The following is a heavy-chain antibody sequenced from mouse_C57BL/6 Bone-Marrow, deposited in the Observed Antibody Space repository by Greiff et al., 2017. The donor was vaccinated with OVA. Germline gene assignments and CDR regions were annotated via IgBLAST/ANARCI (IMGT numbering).Heavy chain of an antibody. CDR3: ARDYNYGSSCWYFDV. CDR2: INPNNGGT. D-gene: IGHD1-1*01. J-gene: IGHJ1*03. Sequence: EVQLQQSGPELVKPGASVKIPCEASGYTFTDYNMDWVKQSHGKSLEWIGDINPNNGGTIYNQKFKGKATLTVDKSSSTAYMELHSLTSEDSAVYYCARDYNYGSSCWYFDVWGTGTTVTVSS. V-gene: IGHV1-18*01. CDR1: GYTFTDYN.